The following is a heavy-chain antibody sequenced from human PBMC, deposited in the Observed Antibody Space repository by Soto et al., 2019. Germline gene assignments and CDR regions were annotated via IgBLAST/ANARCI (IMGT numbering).Heavy chain of an antibody. V-gene: IGHV4-30-4*01. J-gene: IGHJ1*01. CDR1: GGSISSGDYY. CDR3: ASEIPEIAAAGTGEYFQH. CDR2: IYYSGST. D-gene: IGHD6-13*01. Sequence: QVQLQESGPGLVKPSQTLSLTCTVSGGSISSGDYYWSWIRQPPGKGLEWIGYIYYSGSTYYNPSLKSRVTISVDTSKNQFSLKLSSVTAADTAVYYCASEIPEIAAAGTGEYFQHWGQDTLVTVSS.